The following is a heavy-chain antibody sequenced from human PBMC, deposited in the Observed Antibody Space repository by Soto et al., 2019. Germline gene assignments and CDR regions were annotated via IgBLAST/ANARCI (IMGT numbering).Heavy chain of an antibody. CDR1: GFTFSRYW. CDR3: ARGTIAAAGTDY. V-gene: IGHV3-7*01. Sequence: GSLRLSCAASGFTFSRYWMNWVRQAPGRGLEWVANINEDGGERYYVDSVEGRFTISRDNAKNSLYLQMNSLGVEDTAVYYCARGTIAAAGTDYWGQGTLVTVSS. D-gene: IGHD6-13*01. CDR2: INEDGGER. J-gene: IGHJ4*02.